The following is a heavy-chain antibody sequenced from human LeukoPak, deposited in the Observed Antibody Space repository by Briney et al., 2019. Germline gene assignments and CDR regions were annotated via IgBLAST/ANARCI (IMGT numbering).Heavy chain of an antibody. D-gene: IGHD2-15*01. CDR2: ISYDGSNK. V-gene: IGHV3-30*18. CDR1: GFTFSSYG. CDR3: AKDRDIVVVVALGVDY. Sequence: GRSLRLSCAASGFTFSSYGMHWVRRAPGKGLEWVAVISYDGSNKYYADSVKGRFTISRDNSKNTLYLQMNSLRAEDTAVYYCAKDRDIVVVVALGVDYWGQGTLVTVSS. J-gene: IGHJ4*02.